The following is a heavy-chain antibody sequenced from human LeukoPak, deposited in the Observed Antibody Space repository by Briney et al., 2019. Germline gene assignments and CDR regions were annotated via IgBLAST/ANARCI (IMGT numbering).Heavy chain of an antibody. V-gene: IGHV3-21*06. J-gene: IGHJ3*02. CDR3: AREEGGSARAFDI. CDR2: ISTSRSYI. CDR1: GFTFSNAW. D-gene: IGHD3-16*01. Sequence: GGSLRLSCAASGFTFSNAWMSWVRQAPGKGLEWVSSISTSRSYIYYADSVKGRFTISRDNAKNSLYLQMNSLRAEDAAVYYCAREEGGSARAFDIWGRGTMVTVSS.